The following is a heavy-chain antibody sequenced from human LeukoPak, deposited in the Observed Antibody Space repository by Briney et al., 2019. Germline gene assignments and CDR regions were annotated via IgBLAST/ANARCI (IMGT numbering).Heavy chain of an antibody. CDR1: GGSISSSSYY. CDR3: ARGGYDYDTSGYLLDS. CDR2: IYYSGNT. V-gene: IGHV4-39*01. Sequence: KPSETLSLTCIVSGGSISSSSYYWGWIRQPPGKGLEWIGNIYYSGNTYYNPSLKSRVTISVDTSKKQVSLRLTSVTAADTAVYYCARGGYDYDTSGYLLDSWGQGTLVTISS. J-gene: IGHJ4*02. D-gene: IGHD3-22*01.